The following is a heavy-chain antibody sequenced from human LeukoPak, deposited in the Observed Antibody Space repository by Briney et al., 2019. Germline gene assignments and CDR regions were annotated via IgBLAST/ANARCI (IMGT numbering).Heavy chain of an antibody. J-gene: IGHJ4*02. Sequence: SVKVSCKASGGTFSSYAISWVRQAPGQGLEWMGGIIPIFGTANYAQKFQGRVTITADESTSTAYMELSSLRSEDTAAYYCARGYLRGYHYYFDYWGQGTLVTVSS. CDR2: IIPIFGTA. CDR1: GGTFSSYA. D-gene: IGHD3-22*01. V-gene: IGHV1-69*13. CDR3: ARGYLRGYHYYFDY.